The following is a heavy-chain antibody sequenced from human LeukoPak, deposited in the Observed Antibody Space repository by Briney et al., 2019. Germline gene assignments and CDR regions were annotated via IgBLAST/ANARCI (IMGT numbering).Heavy chain of an antibody. D-gene: IGHD3-10*01. CDR3: ARGWFGELFGGLDY. CDR2: IYSAGST. Sequence: GSLRLSCSASGFTVSSNYMSWVRQAPGKGLEWVSVIYSAGSTYYADSVKGRFTISRHNSKNTLYLQMNSLRAEDTAVYYCARGWFGELFGGLDYWGQGTLVTVSS. CDR1: GFTVSSNY. V-gene: IGHV3-53*04. J-gene: IGHJ4*02.